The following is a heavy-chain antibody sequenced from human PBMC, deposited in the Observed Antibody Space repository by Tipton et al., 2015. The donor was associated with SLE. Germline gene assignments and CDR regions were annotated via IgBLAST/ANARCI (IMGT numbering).Heavy chain of an antibody. Sequence: LTCAASGFTFSSYAMSWVRQAPGKGLEWVSAISGSGGSTYYADSVKGRFTISRDNSKNTLYLQMNSLRAEDTAVYYCAKAKGWERTPDYWGQGTLVTVSS. D-gene: IGHD1-26*01. J-gene: IGHJ4*02. CDR2: ISGSGGST. CDR1: GFTFSSYA. V-gene: IGHV3-23*01. CDR3: AKAKGWERTPDY.